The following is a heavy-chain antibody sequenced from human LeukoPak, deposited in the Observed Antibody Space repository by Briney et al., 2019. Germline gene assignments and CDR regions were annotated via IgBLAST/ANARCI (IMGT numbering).Heavy chain of an antibody. J-gene: IGHJ4*02. CDR1: GYTFTGYY. Sequence: ASVKVSCKASGYTFTGYYMHWVRQAPGQGREWMGWMHPSSGDTNYAQKLQGRVTMTRDTSITTAYMEVSRLRFDDTAFYYCARAPSSGAFDYWGQGTLVTVSS. V-gene: IGHV1-2*02. CDR2: MHPSSGDT. D-gene: IGHD6-19*01. CDR3: ARAPSSGAFDY.